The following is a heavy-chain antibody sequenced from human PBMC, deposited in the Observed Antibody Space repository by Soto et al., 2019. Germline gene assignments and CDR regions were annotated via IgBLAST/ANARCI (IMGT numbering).Heavy chain of an antibody. Sequence: QVQLVQSGAEVKKPGSSVKVSCKASGGTFSSYAISWVRQAPGQGLEWMGGIIPIFGTANYAQKFQGRVTITADESTSTAYMELSSLRSEDTAVYYCAREGDYYDSSGYLAPFDYWGQGTLVTVSS. CDR1: GGTFSSYA. CDR3: AREGDYYDSSGYLAPFDY. V-gene: IGHV1-69*01. J-gene: IGHJ4*02. D-gene: IGHD3-22*01. CDR2: IIPIFGTA.